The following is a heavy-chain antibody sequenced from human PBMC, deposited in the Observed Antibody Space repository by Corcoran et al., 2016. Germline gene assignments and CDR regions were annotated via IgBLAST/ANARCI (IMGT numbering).Heavy chain of an antibody. J-gene: IGHJ4*02. CDR3: ASAGPYYGDYIGLVDY. Sequence: QVQLVQSGAEVKKPGASVKVSCKASGYTFTSYGISWVRQAPGQGLEWMGWISAYNGNTNYAQKLQGRVTMTTDTSTSTAYKELRSLRSDDTAVYYGASAGPYYGDYIGLVDYWGQGTLVTVSS. CDR2: ISAYNGNT. D-gene: IGHD4-17*01. V-gene: IGHV1-18*01. CDR1: GYTFTSYG.